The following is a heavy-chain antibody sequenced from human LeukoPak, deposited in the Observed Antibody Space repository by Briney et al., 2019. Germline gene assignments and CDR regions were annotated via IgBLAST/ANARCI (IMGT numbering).Heavy chain of an antibody. Sequence: SETLSLTCTVSSGSISTSNYYWGWVRQPPGKALEWIGNIFYSGSTYYSPSLKSRVTISLDTSRNQFSLKLNSVTAADTAVYYCARKEGSGWEYWGQGTLVTVSS. D-gene: IGHD6-19*01. CDR2: IFYSGST. CDR3: ARKEGSGWEY. V-gene: IGHV4-39*01. J-gene: IGHJ4*02. CDR1: SGSISTSNYY.